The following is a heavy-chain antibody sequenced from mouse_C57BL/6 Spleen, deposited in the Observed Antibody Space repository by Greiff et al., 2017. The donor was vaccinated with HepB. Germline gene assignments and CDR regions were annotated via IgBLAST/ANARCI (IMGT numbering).Heavy chain of an antibody. D-gene: IGHD2-4*01. CDR3: ARWGLRRGGYFDY. CDR1: GYAFSSYW. V-gene: IGHV1-80*01. J-gene: IGHJ2*01. CDR2: IYPGDGDT. Sequence: QVQLQQSGAELVKPGASVKISCKASGYAFSSYWMNWVKQRPGKGLEWIGQIYPGDGDTNYNGKFKGKATLTADKSSSTAYMQLSSLTSEDSAVYFCARWGLRRGGYFDYWGQGTTLTVSS.